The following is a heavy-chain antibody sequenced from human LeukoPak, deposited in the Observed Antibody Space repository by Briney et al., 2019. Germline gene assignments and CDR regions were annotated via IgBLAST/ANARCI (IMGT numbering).Heavy chain of an antibody. D-gene: IGHD2-2*02. Sequence: ASVKVSCKASGYTFTGYYMHWVRQAPGQGLEWMGWINPNSGGTNYAQKFQGRVTMTRDTSISTAYMELGRLRSDDTAVYYCARGGDIVVVPAAIHLDYWGQGTLVTVSS. CDR2: INPNSGGT. CDR1: GYTFTGYY. V-gene: IGHV1-2*02. J-gene: IGHJ4*02. CDR3: ARGGDIVVVPAAIHLDY.